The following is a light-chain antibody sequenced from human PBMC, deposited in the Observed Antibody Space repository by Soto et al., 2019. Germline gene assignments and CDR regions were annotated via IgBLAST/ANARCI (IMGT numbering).Light chain of an antibody. V-gene: IGKV3-20*01. J-gene: IGKJ4*01. CDR2: VAS. CDR1: QSVTRNY. Sequence: EIVLTQSPGTLSLSPGERATLSCRASQSVTRNYLAWYQQKPGQAPRLLIYVASNRATASSDRFSGSGSWTDFTLTITRLEPEAAAVAYYQQYYDSPLTFGGGTKVEIE. CDR3: QQYYDSPLT.